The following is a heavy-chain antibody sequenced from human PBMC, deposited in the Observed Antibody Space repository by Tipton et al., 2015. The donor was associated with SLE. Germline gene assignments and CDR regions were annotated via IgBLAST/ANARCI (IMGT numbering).Heavy chain of an antibody. J-gene: IGHJ5*02. D-gene: IGHD1-26*01. CDR1: GFAVNSNY. V-gene: IGHV3-66*01. Sequence: SLRLSCAASGFAVNSNYMSWVRQAPGKGLEWVSTLYSGGSTYYTDSVKGRFSISRDNSENTLYLQMNRLRVDDTAMYYCARDWELVGRFDPWGQGTLVTVSS. CDR3: ARDWELVGRFDP. CDR2: LYSGGST.